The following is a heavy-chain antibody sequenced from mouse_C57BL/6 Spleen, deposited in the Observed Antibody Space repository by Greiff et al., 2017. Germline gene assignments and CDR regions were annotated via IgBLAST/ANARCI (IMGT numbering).Heavy chain of an antibody. Sequence: VKLMESGAELVKPGASVKLSCKASGYTFTSYWMHWVKQRPGQGLEWIGMIHPNSGSTNYNEKFKSKATLTVDKSSSTAYMQLSSLTSEDSAVYYCARSYYDYDWFAYWGQGTLVTVSA. D-gene: IGHD2-4*01. CDR3: ARSYYDYDWFAY. V-gene: IGHV1-64*01. J-gene: IGHJ3*01. CDR2: IHPNSGST. CDR1: GYTFTSYW.